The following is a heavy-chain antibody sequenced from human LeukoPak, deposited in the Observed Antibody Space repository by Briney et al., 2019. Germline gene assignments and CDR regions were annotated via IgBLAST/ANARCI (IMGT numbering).Heavy chain of an antibody. V-gene: IGHV3-30*02. J-gene: IGHJ6*03. D-gene: IGHD2-15*01. Sequence: GGSLRLSCAASGFTFSSYGMYWVRQAPGKGLEWVAFIRYDGSNKYYADSVKGRFTVSRDNSKNTLYLQMKSLRAEDTAVYYCARVKCSGGSCYSGYYDYYYMDVWGKGTTVTVSS. CDR1: GFTFSSYG. CDR2: IRYDGSNK. CDR3: ARVKCSGGSCYSGYYDYYYMDV.